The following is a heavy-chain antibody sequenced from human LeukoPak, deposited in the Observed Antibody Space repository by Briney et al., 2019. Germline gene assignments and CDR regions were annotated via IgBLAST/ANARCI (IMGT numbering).Heavy chain of an antibody. D-gene: IGHD3-10*01. J-gene: IGHJ6*02. Sequence: KPSETLSLTCTVSGGSISSGGYYWSWIRQPPGKGLEWIGYIYYSGSTNYNPSLKSRVTISVDTSKNQFSLKLSSVTAADTAVYYCARQPTGELLPQYYYYYYGMDVWGQGTTVTVSS. CDR1: GGSISSGGYY. CDR2: IYYSGST. V-gene: IGHV4-61*08. CDR3: ARQPTGELLPQYYYYYYGMDV.